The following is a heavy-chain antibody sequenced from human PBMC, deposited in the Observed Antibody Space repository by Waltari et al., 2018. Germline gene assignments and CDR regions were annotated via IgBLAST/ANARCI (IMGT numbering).Heavy chain of an antibody. CDR3: VSHSNTWPFDF. Sequence: QVHLQESGPGLVKPSETLSLTCAVSGGSFSGYYWGWVRQSPGKGREWIGYISGSDWSTEYNPSHSSRVTISGDTSKSQFSLTLTFMTAADTARYYCVSHSNTWPFDFWGQGALVTVSS. CDR2: ISGSDWST. V-gene: IGHV4-4*09. J-gene: IGHJ4*02. CDR1: GGSFSGYY. D-gene: IGHD2-2*01.